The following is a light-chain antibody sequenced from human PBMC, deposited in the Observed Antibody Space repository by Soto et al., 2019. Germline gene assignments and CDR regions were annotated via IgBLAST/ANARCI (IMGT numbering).Light chain of an antibody. CDR3: QQYNSWPRT. CDR1: QSVSSN. V-gene: IGKV3-15*01. J-gene: IGKJ1*01. CDR2: DTS. Sequence: EIVMTQSPATLSVSPGERATLSYRASQSVSSNLAWYQQKPGQAPRLLIYDTSTRATGIPARFSGGGSGTEFTLTISSLQSEDFAVYYCQQYNSWPRTFGQGTKVDIK.